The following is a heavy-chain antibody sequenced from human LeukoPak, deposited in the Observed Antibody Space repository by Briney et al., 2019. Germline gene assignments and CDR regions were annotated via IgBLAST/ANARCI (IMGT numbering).Heavy chain of an antibody. J-gene: IGHJ3*02. V-gene: IGHV3-23*01. CDR1: GFTFSTYS. D-gene: IGHD3-10*01. Sequence: GGSLRLSCAASGFTFSTYSMSWVRQAPGKGLEWVSAIRSGGENTYYADSVKGRLTISRDNYKNTVDLHINSPRAEDTAIYYCVKEHVDRAFTRSFEIWGQGTVVTVSS. CDR3: VKEHVDRAFTRSFEI. CDR2: IRSGGENT.